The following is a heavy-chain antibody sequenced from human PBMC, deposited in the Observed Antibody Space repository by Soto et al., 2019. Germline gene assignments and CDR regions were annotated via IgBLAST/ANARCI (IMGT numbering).Heavy chain of an antibody. Sequence: GGSLRLSCAVSGFSLSDYEMSWIRQAPGKGLEWVSFISRSGDTIYYGDSVKGRFSISRDNAKNSVYLQVRGLRVEDTAAYFGAMSSACYEEDDFDIWGPGTMVTLSS. D-gene: IGHD2-21*01. CDR1: GFSLSDYE. CDR3: AMSSACYEEDDFDI. CDR2: ISRSGDTI. V-gene: IGHV3-11*01. J-gene: IGHJ3*02.